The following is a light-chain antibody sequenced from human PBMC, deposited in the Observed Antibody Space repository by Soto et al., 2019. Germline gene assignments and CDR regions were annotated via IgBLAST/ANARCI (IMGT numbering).Light chain of an antibody. Sequence: QSVLTQXASVSGSPGQSITISCTGTSSDVGGYNYVSWYQQHPGKAPKLMIYDVSNRPSGVSNRFSGSKSGNTASLTISGLQAEDEADYYCSSYTSSSTFYVFGTGTKVT. CDR2: DVS. CDR1: SSDVGGYNY. V-gene: IGLV2-14*01. J-gene: IGLJ1*01. CDR3: SSYTSSSTFYV.